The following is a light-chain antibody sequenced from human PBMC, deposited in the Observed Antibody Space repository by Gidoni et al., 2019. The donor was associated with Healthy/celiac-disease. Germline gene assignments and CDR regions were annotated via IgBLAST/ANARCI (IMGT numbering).Light chain of an antibody. CDR1: QDISNY. CDR2: DAS. Sequence: DIQRTQSPSSLSASVGDRVTITCQASQDISNYLNWYQQKPGKATKLLIYDASNLETGVPSRFSGSGSGTDFTFTISSLQPEDIATYYCQQYDNLIFTFGPGTKVDIK. CDR3: QQYDNLIFT. J-gene: IGKJ3*01. V-gene: IGKV1-33*01.